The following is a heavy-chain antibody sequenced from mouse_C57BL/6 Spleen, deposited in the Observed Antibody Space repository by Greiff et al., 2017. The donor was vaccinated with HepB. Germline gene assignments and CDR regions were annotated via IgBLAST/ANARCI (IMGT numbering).Heavy chain of an antibody. J-gene: IGHJ4*01. CDR1: GYTFTNYW. CDR3: ARLEYYYAMDY. CDR2: IYPGGGYT. V-gene: IGHV1-63*01. Sequence: VQGVESGAELVRPGTSVKMSCKASGYTFTNYWIGWAKQRPGHGLEWIGDIYPGGGYTNYNEKFKGKATLTADKSSSTAYMQFSSLTSEDSAIYYCARLEYYYAMDYWGQGTSVTVSS.